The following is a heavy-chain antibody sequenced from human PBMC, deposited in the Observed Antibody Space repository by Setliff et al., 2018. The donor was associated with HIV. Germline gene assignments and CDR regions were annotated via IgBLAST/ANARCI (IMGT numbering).Heavy chain of an antibody. CDR1: GHTFTSYA. V-gene: IGHV7-4-1*02. CDR3: ATRGEQLYFYGMDV. Sequence: ASVKVSCKASGHTFTSYAVNWVRQAPGQGLEWVGWIHTNTGDPTYAQGFTGRFVFSFDTSVSTAYLQISGLKAEDTAVYYCATRGEQLYFYGMDVWGQGTTVTVSS. D-gene: IGHD1-26*01. J-gene: IGHJ6*02. CDR2: IHTNTGDP.